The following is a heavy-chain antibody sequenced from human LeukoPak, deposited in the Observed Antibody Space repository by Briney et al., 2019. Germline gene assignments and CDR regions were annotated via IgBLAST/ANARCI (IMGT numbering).Heavy chain of an antibody. CDR3: AKDSHPPYHYDSSGSNWFDP. D-gene: IGHD3-22*01. V-gene: IGHV3-23*01. CDR2: ISGSGGST. J-gene: IGHJ5*02. CDR1: GFTFSSYA. Sequence: GGSLRLSCAASGFTFSSYAMSWVRQAPGKGLEWVSAISGSGGSTYYADSVKGRFTISRDNSKNTLYLQMNSLRAEDTAVYYCAKDSHPPYHYDSSGSNWFDPWGQGTLVTVSS.